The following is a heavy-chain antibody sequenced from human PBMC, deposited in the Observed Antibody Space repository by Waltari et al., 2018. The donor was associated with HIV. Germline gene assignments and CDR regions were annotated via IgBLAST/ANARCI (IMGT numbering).Heavy chain of an antibody. D-gene: IGHD1-20*01. CDR1: GSTSSTFS. V-gene: IGHV3-21*05. J-gene: IGHJ6*02. CDR2: IMSGRNFM. Sequence: EVQLVESGGGLVKSGESLRLSCAASGSTSSTFSFNWVRQAPGKGREGGAYIMSGRNFMYDADSVKGRFTISRDNAKNSVYLQRNSRRAEDTAQYDCARSITGAGTRGLGMDVWGQGTTVTVSS. CDR3: ARSITGAGTRGLGMDV.